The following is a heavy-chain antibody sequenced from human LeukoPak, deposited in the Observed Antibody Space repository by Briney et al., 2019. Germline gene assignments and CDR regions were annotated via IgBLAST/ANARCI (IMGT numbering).Heavy chain of an antibody. V-gene: IGHV3-48*01. CDR1: GFIFSQYS. CDR3: ARDAGNSGYGCDL. Sequence: PGGSPRLSCAASGFIFSQYSMNWVRPAPGKGLEWVSHIRSSSETFYADSVKGRFIISRDNARNSLYLQMNNLRGEDTAIYYCARDAGNSGYGCDLWGQGTLVTVSS. CDR2: IRSSSET. J-gene: IGHJ5*02. D-gene: IGHD5-12*01.